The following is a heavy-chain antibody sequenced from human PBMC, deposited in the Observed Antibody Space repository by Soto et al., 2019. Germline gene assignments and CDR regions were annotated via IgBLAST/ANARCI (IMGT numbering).Heavy chain of an antibody. J-gene: IGHJ4*02. CDR1: SDSISSYY. CDR2: ISYSGST. Sequence: SVTLSLTCTVSSDSISSYYWSLIRQPPGKRLEWIGYISYSGSTDYNPSLKSRVTISGDTSKNQFSLKVSSVTAADTAVYYCARGTSWQLPFDYWGQGTLVTVSS. V-gene: IGHV4-59*01. CDR3: ARGTSWQLPFDY. D-gene: IGHD6-13*01.